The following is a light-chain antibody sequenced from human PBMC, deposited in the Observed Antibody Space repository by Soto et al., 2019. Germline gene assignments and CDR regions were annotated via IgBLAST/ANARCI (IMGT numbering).Light chain of an antibody. Sequence: VLTQPPSVSGAPGQRVSISCTGSTSNIGAPYDVHWYQHLPGTAPKLLIHGDNNPPSGVPDRFSGSKSGTSASLAITRLQAEDEADYYCQSYDISLHNYVFGTGTKVTVL. J-gene: IGLJ1*01. CDR3: QSYDISLHNYV. V-gene: IGLV1-40*01. CDR2: GDN. CDR1: TSNIGAPYD.